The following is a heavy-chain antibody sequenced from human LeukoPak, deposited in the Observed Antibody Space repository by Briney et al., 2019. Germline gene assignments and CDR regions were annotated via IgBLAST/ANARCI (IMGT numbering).Heavy chain of an antibody. CDR3: ARDRDCSS. D-gene: IGHD6-13*01. J-gene: IGHJ4*02. Sequence: PGGSLRLSCAASGFTFSSYGMYWVRQAPGKGLEWVASIKQDGSEEYYVDSVKGRFTISRDNAKNSLYLQMNSLRAEDTAIYYCARDRDCSSWGQGTLVTVSS. CDR1: GFTFSSYG. CDR2: IKQDGSEE. V-gene: IGHV3-7*01.